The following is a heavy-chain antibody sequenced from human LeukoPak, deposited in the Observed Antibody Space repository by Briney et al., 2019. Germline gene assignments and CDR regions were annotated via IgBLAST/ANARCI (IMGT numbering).Heavy chain of an antibody. V-gene: IGHV3-23*01. J-gene: IGHJ4*02. CDR2: ITSSGAST. D-gene: IGHD3-10*01. Sequence: GGSLRLSCTASGFTFSNYAMDWVRQAPGKGLEWVSGITSSGASTSYADSVTGRFTISRDNSKNTLYLQMNSLRAEDTAVYYCAKGRGDLRGAFNYWGQGTLVTVSS. CDR1: GFTFSNYA. CDR3: AKGRGDLRGAFNY.